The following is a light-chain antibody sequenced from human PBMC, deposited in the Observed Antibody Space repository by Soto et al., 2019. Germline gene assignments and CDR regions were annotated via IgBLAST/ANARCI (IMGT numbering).Light chain of an antibody. CDR2: DVS. CDR3: FSYTSTTTHVV. Sequence: QSALTQPASVSGSPGQSITISCTGPNSDVGGYNYVSWYQQHPGKAPKLMIYDVSNRPSGVSNRFSGSKSGNTASLTISGLQAKDEADYYCFSYTSTTTHVVFGGGTKLTVL. J-gene: IGLJ2*01. V-gene: IGLV2-14*03. CDR1: NSDVGGYNY.